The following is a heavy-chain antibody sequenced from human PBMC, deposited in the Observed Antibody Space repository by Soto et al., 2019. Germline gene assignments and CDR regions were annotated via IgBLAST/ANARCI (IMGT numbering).Heavy chain of an antibody. CDR3: ATRGDYFDF. V-gene: IGHV5-51*01. CDR2: IYPGDSDT. J-gene: IGHJ4*02. CDR1: GIRFTNYW. Sequence: PGESLKISCKVSGIRFTNYWIGWVRRMAGKGLEWMGIIYPGDSDTRYSPSFQGQVTISVDKSISTAYLQWSSLKASDSAMYYCATRGDYFDFWGQGTLVTVS.